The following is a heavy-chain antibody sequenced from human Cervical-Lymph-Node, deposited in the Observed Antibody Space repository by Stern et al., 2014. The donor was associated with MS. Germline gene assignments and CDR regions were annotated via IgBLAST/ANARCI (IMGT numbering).Heavy chain of an antibody. Sequence: QVQLQQWGAGLLKPSETLSLTCGVSGGSFSGYYWSWIRQPPGKGLEWIGEISPSGRTRYNPSLKSRVTISVDTSLGQVSLRLSSVTAADTAVYYCARGTPRYYYYGMDVWGQGTTVTISS. CDR3: ARGTPRYYYYGMDV. J-gene: IGHJ6*02. V-gene: IGHV4-34*01. CDR1: GGSFSGYY. CDR2: ISPSGRT.